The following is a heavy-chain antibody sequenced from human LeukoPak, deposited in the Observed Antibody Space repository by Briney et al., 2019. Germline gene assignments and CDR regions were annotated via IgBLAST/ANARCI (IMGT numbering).Heavy chain of an antibody. D-gene: IGHD2-8*01. CDR2: ISLSGLT. CDR3: TRENGAFSPFGF. CDR1: GGSITTTNF. J-gene: IGHJ4*02. Sequence: SETPSLTCGVSGGSITTTNFWSWVRQAPGQGLEWIGEISLSGLTNYNSSLSSRVTISLDRAKNHLSLNLRSVTAADTPIYYCTRENGAFSPFGFWGQGTVVTVSS. V-gene: IGHV4-4*02.